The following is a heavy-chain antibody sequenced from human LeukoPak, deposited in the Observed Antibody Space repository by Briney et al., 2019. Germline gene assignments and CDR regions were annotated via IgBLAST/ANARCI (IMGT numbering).Heavy chain of an antibody. CDR1: GFTFSSYA. CDR2: ISGSGAST. J-gene: IGHJ6*04. CDR3: AKDQRFSLRTPTWDV. D-gene: IGHD5/OR15-5a*01. Sequence: PGGSLRLSCAASGFTFSSYAMTWVRQAPGKGLEWVSAISGSGASTYYADSVKGRFTISRDNSKNTPYLQMNSLRAEDTALYYCAKDQRFSLRTPTWDVWGKGTTVTVSS. V-gene: IGHV3-23*01.